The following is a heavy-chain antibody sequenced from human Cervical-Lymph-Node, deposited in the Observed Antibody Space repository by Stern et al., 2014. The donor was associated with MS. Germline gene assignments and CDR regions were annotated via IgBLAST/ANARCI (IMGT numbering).Heavy chain of an antibody. CDR2: VSSAGSNK. CDR1: GFNFSHYA. J-gene: IGHJ4*02. D-gene: IGHD3-16*01. V-gene: IGHV3-30-3*01. Sequence: VHLVESGGGVVQPGRSLRLSCAVSGFNFSHYAMHWVRQAPGQGLEWVAVVSSAGSNKYYADAVKGRFTISRDNSKNTVYLQMNSQRDDDTAMYYCATQIWFDYWGQGTLVTVSS. CDR3: ATQIWFDY.